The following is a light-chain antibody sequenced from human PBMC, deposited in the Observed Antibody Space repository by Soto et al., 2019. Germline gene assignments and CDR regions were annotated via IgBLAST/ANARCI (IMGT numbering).Light chain of an antibody. CDR1: QSIMSW. CDR3: QQYNAYSPWT. Sequence: DIQMTQSPSTLSASVGDRVTITCRASQSIMSWLAWYQQKPGNAPKLLIYKASDLDVGVPSRFAGSGSGTEFTLNISSLQPDDVATYYCQQYNAYSPWTFGQGTKVEIK. CDR2: KAS. V-gene: IGKV1-5*03. J-gene: IGKJ1*01.